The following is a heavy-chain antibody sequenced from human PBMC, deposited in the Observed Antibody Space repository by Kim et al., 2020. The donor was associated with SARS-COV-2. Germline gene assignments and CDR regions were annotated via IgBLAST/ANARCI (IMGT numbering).Heavy chain of an antibody. Sequence: SVKVSCKASGGTFSSYAISWVRQAPGQGLEWMGGIIPIFGTANYAQKFQGRVTITADKSTSTAYMELSSLRSEDTTVYYCARAERYCSSTSCYEGPSFDYWGQGTLVTVSS. V-gene: IGHV1-69*06. CDR3: ARAERYCSSTSCYEGPSFDY. CDR2: IIPIFGTA. J-gene: IGHJ4*02. CDR1: GGTFSSYA. D-gene: IGHD2-2*01.